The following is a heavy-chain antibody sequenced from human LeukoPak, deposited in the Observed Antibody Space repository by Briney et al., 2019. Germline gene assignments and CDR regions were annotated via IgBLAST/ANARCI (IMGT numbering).Heavy chain of an antibody. V-gene: IGHV4-39*01. CDR1: GGSISSSSYY. D-gene: IGHD6-6*01. Sequence: PSETLSLTCTVSGGSISSSSYYWGWIRQPPGKGLEWIGSIYYSGSTYYDPSLRSRVTISVDTSKNQFALTLSPVTPTNRAVSYCARAVLSIAARTSDYWGQGTLVTVSS. CDR2: IYYSGST. CDR3: ARAVLSIAARTSDY. J-gene: IGHJ4*02.